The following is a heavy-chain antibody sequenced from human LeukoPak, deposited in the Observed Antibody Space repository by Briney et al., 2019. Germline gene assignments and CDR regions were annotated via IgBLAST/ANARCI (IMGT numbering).Heavy chain of an antibody. CDR1: GGSISSYY. D-gene: IGHD3-22*01. CDR2: IHYSGST. J-gene: IGHJ3*02. Sequence: SETLSLTCTVSGGSISSYYWSWIRQPPGKGLEWIGYIHYSGSTNYNPSLKSRVTISVDTSKNQFSLKLSSVTAADTAVYYCARSYYYDSSGYPDDAFDIWGQGTMVTVSS. CDR3: ARSYYYDSSGYPDDAFDI. V-gene: IGHV4-59*01.